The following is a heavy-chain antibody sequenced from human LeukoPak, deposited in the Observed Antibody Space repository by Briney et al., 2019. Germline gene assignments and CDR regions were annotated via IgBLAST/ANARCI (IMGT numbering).Heavy chain of an antibody. CDR3: AKDSNPNYDSSGFLDY. CDR2: IRYDGSYI. J-gene: IGHJ4*02. Sequence: GGSLRLSCAASGFTFSSHGMHWVRQAPGKGLEWVAFIRYDGSYIEYGDSVKGRLTISRDNAKNSLYLQMNSLRAEDMALYYCAKDSNPNYDSSGFLDYWGQGTLVTVSS. V-gene: IGHV3-30*02. CDR1: GFTFSSHG. D-gene: IGHD3-22*01.